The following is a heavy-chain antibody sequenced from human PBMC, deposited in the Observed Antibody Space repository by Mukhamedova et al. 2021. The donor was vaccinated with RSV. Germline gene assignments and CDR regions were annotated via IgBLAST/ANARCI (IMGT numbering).Heavy chain of an antibody. CDR2: ISGSRGST. CDR3: AKQFLTMIVVVRYYF. D-gene: IGHD3-22*01. Sequence: GLEWVSAISGSRGSTYYADSVKGRFTISRDNSKNTLYLQMNSLRAEDTAVYYFAKQFLTMIVVVRYYF. J-gene: IGHJ4*01. V-gene: IGHV3-23*01.